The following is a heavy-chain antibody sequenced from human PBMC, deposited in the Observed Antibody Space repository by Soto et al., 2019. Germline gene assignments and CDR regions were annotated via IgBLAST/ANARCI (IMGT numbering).Heavy chain of an antibody. CDR2: ISSGADTL. Sequence: EVQLVESGGGLVQPGGSLRLSCAAAGFSFSDYTMNWVRQTPERGLEWVSYISSGADTLYYADSVRGRFTVSRDNAKNSLYRQMNSLRDEDTAIYYCARVVMGGAFQYWGQGALVTVSS. J-gene: IGHJ1*01. V-gene: IGHV3-48*02. CDR3: ARVVMGGAFQY. D-gene: IGHD2-15*01. CDR1: GFSFSDYT.